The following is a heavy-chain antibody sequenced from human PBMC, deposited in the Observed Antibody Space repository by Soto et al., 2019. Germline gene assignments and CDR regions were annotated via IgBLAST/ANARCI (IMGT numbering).Heavy chain of an antibody. CDR3: XXXXXXXXXEWPNWFDP. CDR1: GGSXXXXXXX. Sequence: QLQLQESGLGLVQPSQTLSLTCAVSGGSXXXXXXXXXWIRXPPGKGLEWIGYIYHSGSTFYNPSLRGRVSISVDRSKNEFSXXMXXXXXXXXXXXXXXXXXXXXXXEWPNWFDPWGQGTLVTVSS. D-gene: IGHD3-3*01. J-gene: IGHJ5*02. V-gene: IGHV4-30-2*01. CDR2: IYHSGST.